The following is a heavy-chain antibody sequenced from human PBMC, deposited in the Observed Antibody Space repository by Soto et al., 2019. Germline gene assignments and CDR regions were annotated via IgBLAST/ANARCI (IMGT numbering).Heavy chain of an antibody. Sequence: ASVKVSFKASGYTFTSYGISWVRQAPGQGLEWMGWISAYNGNTNYAQKLQGRVTMTTDTSTSTAYMELRSLRSDDTAVYYCARVGGGYDWGYYFDYWGQGTLVTVSS. V-gene: IGHV1-18*04. J-gene: IGHJ4*02. CDR1: GYTFTSYG. CDR2: ISAYNGNT. D-gene: IGHD5-12*01. CDR3: ARVGGGYDWGYYFDY.